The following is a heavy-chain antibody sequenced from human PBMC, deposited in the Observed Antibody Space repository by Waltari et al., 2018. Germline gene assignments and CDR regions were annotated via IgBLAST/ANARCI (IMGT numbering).Heavy chain of an antibody. CDR1: GFTFSSYC. CDR3: ARIGYDYVWGSYPPDY. D-gene: IGHD3-16*02. Sequence: EVQLVESGGGLVQPGGSLRLSCAASGFTFSSYCMHWVRQAPGKGLVWVSRINSDGSSTSYADSVKGRFTISRDNAKNTLYLQMNSLRAEDTAVYYCARIGYDYVWGSYPPDYWGQGTLVTVSS. V-gene: IGHV3-74*01. CDR2: INSDGSST. J-gene: IGHJ4*02.